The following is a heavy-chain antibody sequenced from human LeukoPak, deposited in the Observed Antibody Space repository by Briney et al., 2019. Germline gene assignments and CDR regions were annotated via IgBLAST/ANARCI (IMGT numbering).Heavy chain of an antibody. Sequence: PGRSLRLSCAASGFTFSSYGMHWVRQAPGKGLEWVAVISYDGSNKYYADSVKGRFTISRDNSKNTLYLQMNSLRAEGTAVYYCASEISYQLLIPNPFDYWGQGTLVTVSS. J-gene: IGHJ4*02. CDR1: GFTFSSYG. CDR3: ASEISYQLLIPNPFDY. D-gene: IGHD2-2*01. CDR2: ISYDGSNK. V-gene: IGHV3-30*03.